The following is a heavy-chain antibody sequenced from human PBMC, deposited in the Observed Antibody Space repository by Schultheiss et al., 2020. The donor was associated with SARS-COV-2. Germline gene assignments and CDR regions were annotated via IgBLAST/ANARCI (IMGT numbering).Heavy chain of an antibody. CDR3: AKDADPRWYVWGSYRSQGFDY. V-gene: IGHV3-23*01. J-gene: IGHJ4*02. CDR2: ISGSGGST. D-gene: IGHD3-16*02. Sequence: GGSLRLSFAASGFTFSSYAMSWVRQAPGKGLEWVSAISGSGGSTYYADSVKGRFTISRDNSKNTLYLQMNSLRAEDTAVYYCAKDADPRWYVWGSYRSQGFDYWGQGTLVTVSS. CDR1: GFTFSSYA.